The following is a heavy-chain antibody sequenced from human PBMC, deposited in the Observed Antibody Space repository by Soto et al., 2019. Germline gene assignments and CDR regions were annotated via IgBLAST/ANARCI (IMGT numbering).Heavy chain of an antibody. CDR1: GYTFTSYG. CDR2: ISAYNGNT. V-gene: IGHV1-18*01. J-gene: IGHJ6*02. D-gene: IGHD2-15*01. Sequence: ASVKVSCKASGYTFTSYGISWVRQAPGQGLEWMGWISAYNGNTDYAQKLQGRVTMTTDTSTSTAYMELRSLRSDDTAVYYCAREELGYCSGGSCYPHYYYGMDVWGQGTTVTVSS. CDR3: AREELGYCSGGSCYPHYYYGMDV.